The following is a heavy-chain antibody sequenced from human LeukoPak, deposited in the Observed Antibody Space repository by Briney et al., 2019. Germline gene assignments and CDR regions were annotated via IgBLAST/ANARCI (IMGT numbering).Heavy chain of an antibody. J-gene: IGHJ6*02. CDR3: AKDLTMTALGFYYYGMDV. CDR1: GITFSTYA. V-gene: IGHV3-23*01. D-gene: IGHD3-22*01. Sequence: GGSLRLSCVASGITFSTYAMSWVRQAPGKGLEWVSGISGSGGSTYYADSVKGRFTISRDDSKNTLYLRMNSLRAEDTAVYFCAKDLTMTALGFYYYGMDVWGQGTTVTVSS. CDR2: ISGSGGST.